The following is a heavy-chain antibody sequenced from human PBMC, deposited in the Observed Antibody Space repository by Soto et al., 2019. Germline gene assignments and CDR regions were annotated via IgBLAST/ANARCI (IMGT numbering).Heavy chain of an antibody. CDR3: ARGGVSTRTFDY. Sequence: PGESLKISCKGSGYNFAGYWIALVRQMPGKGLELMGIIYPSDSDTRYRTSFQGQVTISADKSISSAYLQWSSLRASDTAMYYCARGGVSTRTFDYWGQGTTVTVSS. V-gene: IGHV5-51*01. D-gene: IGHD3-3*01. CDR2: IYPSDSDT. CDR1: GYNFAGYW. J-gene: IGHJ4*02.